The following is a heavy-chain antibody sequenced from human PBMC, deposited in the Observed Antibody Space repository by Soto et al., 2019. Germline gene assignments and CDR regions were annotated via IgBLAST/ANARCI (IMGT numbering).Heavy chain of an antibody. J-gene: IGHJ3*02. V-gene: IGHV5-51*01. Sequence: PGESLKISCKGSGYSFTSYWIGWVRQMPGKGLEWMGIIYPGDSDTRYSPSFQGQVTISADKSISTAYLQWSSLKASDTAMYYCARAVQLATYAFDIWGQGTMVTVSS. CDR3: ARAVQLATYAFDI. D-gene: IGHD1-1*01. CDR1: GYSFTSYW. CDR2: IYPGDSDT.